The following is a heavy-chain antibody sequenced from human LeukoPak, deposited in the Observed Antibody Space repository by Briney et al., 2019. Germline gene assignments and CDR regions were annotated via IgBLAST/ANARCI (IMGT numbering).Heavy chain of an antibody. V-gene: IGHV1-18*01. CDR3: AREWDYCSGGSCYGY. Sequence: ASVKVSCKASGYTFTSYGISWMRQAPGQGLEWMGWISAYNGNTNYAQKLQGRVTMTTDTSTSTAYMELRSLRSDDTAVYYCAREWDYCSGGSCYGYWGQGTLVTVSS. CDR1: GYTFTSYG. J-gene: IGHJ4*02. D-gene: IGHD2-15*01. CDR2: ISAYNGNT.